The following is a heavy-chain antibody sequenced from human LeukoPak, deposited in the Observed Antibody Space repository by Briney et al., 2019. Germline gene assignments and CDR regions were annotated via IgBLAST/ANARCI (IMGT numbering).Heavy chain of an antibody. J-gene: IGHJ4*02. Sequence: SETLSLTCTVAGGPISSYYWSWIRQPPGKGLEWIGYIYYSGSTNYNPSLKSRVTISVDTSKNQFSLKLSSVTAADTAVYYCARSTGGYSYGRYFDYWGQGTLVTVSS. V-gene: IGHV4-59*01. CDR1: GGPISSYY. CDR2: IYYSGST. CDR3: ARSTGGYSYGRYFDY. D-gene: IGHD5-18*01.